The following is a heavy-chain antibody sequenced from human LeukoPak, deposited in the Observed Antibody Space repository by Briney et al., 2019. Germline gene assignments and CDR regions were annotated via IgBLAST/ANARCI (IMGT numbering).Heavy chain of an antibody. D-gene: IGHD3-22*01. V-gene: IGHV4-59*01. J-gene: IGHJ3*02. CDR3: ACLTTADAFDI. CDR1: GGSISIYY. Sequence: SETLSLTCTVSGGSISIYYWSWIRQPPGKGLEWIGCIYDSGSTNYNPSLKSRVTISVDTSKNQFSLKLSSVTAADTAVYYCACLTTADAFDIWGQGTMVTVSS. CDR2: IYDSGST.